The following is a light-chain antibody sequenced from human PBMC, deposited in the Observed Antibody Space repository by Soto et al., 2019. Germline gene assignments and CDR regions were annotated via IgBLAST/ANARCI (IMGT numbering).Light chain of an antibody. CDR1: QSVSSY. CDR2: DAS. CDR3: QQRSNWPT. Sequence: EIVLTQSPATLSLSPGERATLSCRASQSVSSYLAWYQQKPGQAPRLLIYDASNRATGIPARFSGSGSGKDFTLTISSLELEDFAVYYFQQRSNWPTFGPGTKVDIK. J-gene: IGKJ3*01. V-gene: IGKV3-11*01.